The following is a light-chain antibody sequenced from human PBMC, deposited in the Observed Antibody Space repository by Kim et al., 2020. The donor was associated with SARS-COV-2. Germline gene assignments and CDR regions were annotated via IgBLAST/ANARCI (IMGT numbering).Light chain of an antibody. CDR2: AAS. CDR3: QQYYNYPYT. J-gene: IGKJ2*01. V-gene: IGKV1-8*01. Sequence: AIRMTQSPSSFSASTGDRVTITCRASQDISSYLAWYQQKPGKAPKLLIYAASTLQSGVPSRFSGSGSGTEFTLTISCLQSEDFATYYCQQYYNYPYTFGQGTKLEI. CDR1: QDISSY.